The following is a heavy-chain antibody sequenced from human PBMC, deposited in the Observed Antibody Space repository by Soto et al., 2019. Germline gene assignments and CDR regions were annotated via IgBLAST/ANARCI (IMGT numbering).Heavy chain of an antibody. V-gene: IGHV1-69*13. J-gene: IGHJ4*02. CDR1: GGTFSSYA. CDR2: IIPIFGTA. D-gene: IGHD3-9*01. CDR3: ARVAVYFDWLLLDY. Sequence: GASVKLSCNASGGTFSSYAISWLLQAPGQGLEWMGGIIPIFGTANYAQKFQGRVTITADESTSTAYMELSSLRSEDTAVYYCARVAVYFDWLLLDYCGQGTLVTVSS.